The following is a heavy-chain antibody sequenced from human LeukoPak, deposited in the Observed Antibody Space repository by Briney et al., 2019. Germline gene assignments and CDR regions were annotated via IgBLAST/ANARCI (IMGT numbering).Heavy chain of an antibody. CDR1: GGSISNYY. D-gene: IGHD2-21*02. V-gene: IGHV4-59*08. Sequence: SETLSLTCTVSGGSISNYYWNWIRQSPGKRLEWIGYIHYSGATNYSPSLKSRVTISVDTSKNQFSLKLSSVTAADTALYYCATLRGASTAVFDSWGQGTLVTVSS. CDR3: ATLRGASTAVFDS. CDR2: IHYSGAT. J-gene: IGHJ4*02.